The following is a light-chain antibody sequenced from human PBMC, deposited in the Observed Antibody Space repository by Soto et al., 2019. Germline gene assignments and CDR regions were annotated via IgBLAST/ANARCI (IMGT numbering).Light chain of an antibody. CDR1: QSFLYTSNNKNF. J-gene: IGKJ1*01. CDR2: WAS. V-gene: IGKV4-1*01. CDR3: QQYYSLPWT. Sequence: DIFITQSPQSLAVSLGEMATINCKSSQSFLYTSNNKNFLAWYQQKPGQPPKLLFYWASTRESGVPDRFSGSVSGTDFTLTINSLQAEDVAVYYCQQYYSLPWTFGRGTKVDI.